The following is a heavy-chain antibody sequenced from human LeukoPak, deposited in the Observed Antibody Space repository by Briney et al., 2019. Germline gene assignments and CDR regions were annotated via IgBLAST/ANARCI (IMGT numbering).Heavy chain of an antibody. CDR2: ISSSGSTI. J-gene: IGHJ5*02. D-gene: IGHD3-16*02. CDR3: ARDGAAGNDDYVWGSYRYASNWFDP. CDR1: GFTFSDYY. Sequence: GGSLRLSCAASGFTFSDYYMSWIRQAPGKGLEWVSYISSSGSTIYYAGSVKGRFTISRDNAKNSLYLQMNSLGAEDTAVYYCARDGAAGNDDYVWGSYRYASNWFDPWGQGTLVTVSS. V-gene: IGHV3-11*01.